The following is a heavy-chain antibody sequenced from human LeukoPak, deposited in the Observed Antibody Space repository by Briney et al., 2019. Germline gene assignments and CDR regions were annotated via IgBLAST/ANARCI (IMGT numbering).Heavy chain of an antibody. D-gene: IGHD5-12*01. V-gene: IGHV4-39*01. CDR2: IYSSGST. J-gene: IGHJ5*02. Sequence: SETLSLTCTVSGGSISSSYYYWGWIRQPPGKGLEWIGSIYSSGSTYYNPSLKSRVTISVDTSKNQFSLKLSSVTAADTAVYYCARIEQWLLWWFDPWGQGTLVTVSS. CDR3: ARIEQWLLWWFDP. CDR1: GGSISSSYYY.